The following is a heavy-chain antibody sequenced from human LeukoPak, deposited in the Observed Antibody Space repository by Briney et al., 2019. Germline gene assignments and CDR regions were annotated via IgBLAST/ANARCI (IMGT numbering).Heavy chain of an antibody. V-gene: IGHV1-69*13. CDR1: GYTFTSYG. CDR3: ARSEEPAGHYYYGMDV. D-gene: IGHD2-2*01. Sequence: GASVKVSCKASGYTFTSYGISWVRQAPGQGLEWMGGIIPIFGAANYAQKFQGRVTITADESTSTAYMELSSLRSEDTAVYYCARSEEPAGHYYYGMDVWGQGTTVTVSS. CDR2: IIPIFGAA. J-gene: IGHJ6*02.